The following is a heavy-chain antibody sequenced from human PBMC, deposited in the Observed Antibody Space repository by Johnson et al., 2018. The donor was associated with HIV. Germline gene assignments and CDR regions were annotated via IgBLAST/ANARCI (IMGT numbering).Heavy chain of an antibody. J-gene: IGHJ3*02. CDR2: ISYDGNKS. Sequence: VQLVESGGGVVQAGRSLRVSCTASGFAFSTYAMHWVRQAPGKGLEWVAVISYDGNKSYYADSVKGRFTISRDNSRNTLYLQMNSLRAEDTAVYYCAKDRGAARAFDAFDIWGQGTMVTVSS. CDR1: GFAFSTYA. CDR3: AKDRGAARAFDAFDI. D-gene: IGHD6-6*01. V-gene: IGHV3-30-3*01.